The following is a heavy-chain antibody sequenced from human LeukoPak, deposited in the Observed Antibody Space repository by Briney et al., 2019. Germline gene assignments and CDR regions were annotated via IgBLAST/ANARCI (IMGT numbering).Heavy chain of an antibody. V-gene: IGHV3-11*04. CDR2: ISSSGSTI. CDR3: ARDPSLPYSGSYYH. CDR1: GFTFSDYY. J-gene: IGHJ5*02. Sequence: PGGSLRLSCAASGFTFSDYYMSWIRQAPGKGLEWVSYISSSGSTIYYANSVKGRFTISRDNAKNSLYLQMNSLRAEDTAVYYCARDPSLPYSGSYYHWGQGTLVTVSS. D-gene: IGHD1-26*01.